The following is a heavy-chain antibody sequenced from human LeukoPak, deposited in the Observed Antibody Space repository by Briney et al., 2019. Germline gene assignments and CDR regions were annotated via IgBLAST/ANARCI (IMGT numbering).Heavy chain of an antibody. D-gene: IGHD2-21*01. J-gene: IGHJ4*02. CDR2: ISSSSSYK. V-gene: IGHV3-21*01. CDR3: TRDSPNEVMLWWSIDY. CDR1: GFTFSSYA. Sequence: GGSLRLSCAASGFTFSSYAMNWVRQAPGKGLEWVSSISSSSSYKYYADSVKGRFAISRDNAKNSLYLQMNSLKPEDTAVYYCTRDSPNEVMLWWSIDYWGQGTLVTVSS.